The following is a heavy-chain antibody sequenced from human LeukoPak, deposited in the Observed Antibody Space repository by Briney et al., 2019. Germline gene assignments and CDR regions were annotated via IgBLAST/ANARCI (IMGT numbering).Heavy chain of an antibody. D-gene: IGHD5-12*01. Sequence: ASVKVSCKASGGTFSSYAVSWVRQAPGQGLEWMGGIIPIFGTANYAQKFQGRVTITTDESTSTAYMELSSLRSEDTAVYYCAKGFAGFGGGYPPYYFDYWGQGTLVTVSS. J-gene: IGHJ4*02. CDR1: GGTFSSYA. V-gene: IGHV1-69*05. CDR3: AKGFAGFGGGYPPYYFDY. CDR2: IIPIFGTA.